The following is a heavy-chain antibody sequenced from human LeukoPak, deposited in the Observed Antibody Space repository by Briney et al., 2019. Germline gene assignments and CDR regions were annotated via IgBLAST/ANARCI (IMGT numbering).Heavy chain of an antibody. Sequence: GGSLRLSCAASGFTFSSDWISWVRQAPGKGLEWVANIKQDGSEKYYVYSVKGRFTISRDNAKNSLYLQMNSLRAEDTAVYYCHLYSSGWLDYWGQGTLVTVSS. J-gene: IGHJ4*02. D-gene: IGHD6-19*01. CDR2: IKQDGSEK. CDR1: GFTFSSDW. V-gene: IGHV3-7*01. CDR3: HLYSSGWLDY.